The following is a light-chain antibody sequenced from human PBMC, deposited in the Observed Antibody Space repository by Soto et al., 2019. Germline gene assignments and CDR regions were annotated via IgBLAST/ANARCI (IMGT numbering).Light chain of an antibody. CDR3: SSFAGSVYV. V-gene: IGLV2-8*01. CDR2: EVS. CDR1: SSDVGGYNY. Sequence: TQPPSASGSPGQSVTISCTGTSSDVGGYNYVSWYQQHPGKAPKLMIYEVSKRPSGVPDRFSGSKSGNTASLTVSGLQAEDEADYYCSSFAGSVYVFGTGTKVTVL. J-gene: IGLJ1*01.